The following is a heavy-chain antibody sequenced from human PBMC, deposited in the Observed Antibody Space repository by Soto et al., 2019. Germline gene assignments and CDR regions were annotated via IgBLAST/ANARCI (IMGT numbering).Heavy chain of an antibody. V-gene: IGHV4-30-4*01. Sequence: PSETLSLTCTVSGGSVTSGDYYWIWVRQPPGKGLEWIGYIHYSGSTYYNPSLQSRVTISVDMSKNQFSLKLTSVTAADTAVYFCARDHIVVVPAASYYYYFGMDVRGQGTTVTVSS. CDR3: ARDHIVVVPAASYYYYFGMDV. D-gene: IGHD2-2*01. CDR1: GGSVTSGDYY. CDR2: IHYSGST. J-gene: IGHJ6*02.